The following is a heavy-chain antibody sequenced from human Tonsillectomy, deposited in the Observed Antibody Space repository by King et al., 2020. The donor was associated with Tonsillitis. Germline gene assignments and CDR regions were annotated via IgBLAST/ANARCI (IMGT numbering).Heavy chain of an antibody. CDR1: GFSLSTSGVG. J-gene: IGHJ6*03. CDR2: IYWDDDK. D-gene: IGHD3-9*01. V-gene: IGHV2-5*02. Sequence: FTLKESGPTLVKPTQTLTLTCTFSGFSLSTSGVGVGWIRQPPGKALEWLALIYWDDDKRYSPSLKSRLTITKYTSKNQVVLTMTNMDPVDTATYYCAHSPVLRYLNWLLGIQVYYYYMDVWGKGTTVTVSS. CDR3: AHSPVLRYLNWLLGIQVYYYYMDV.